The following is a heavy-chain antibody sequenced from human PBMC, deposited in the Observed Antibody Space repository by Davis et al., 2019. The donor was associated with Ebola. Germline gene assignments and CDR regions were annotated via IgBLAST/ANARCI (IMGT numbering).Heavy chain of an antibody. J-gene: IGHJ5*02. Sequence: SETLSLTCTVSGGFISSYYWSWIRQPPGKGLEWIGSIYYSGSTNYNPSLKSRVTISVDTSKNQFSLKLSSVTAADTAVYYCAAYRWNTWFAPWGPGTLVTVSS. V-gene: IGHV4-59*01. CDR2: IYYSGST. CDR3: AAYRWNTWFAP. D-gene: IGHD2-21*01. CDR1: GGFISSYY.